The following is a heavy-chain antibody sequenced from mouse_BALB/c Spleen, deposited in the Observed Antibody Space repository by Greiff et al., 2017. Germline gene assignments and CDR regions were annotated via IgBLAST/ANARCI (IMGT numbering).Heavy chain of an antibody. J-gene: IGHJ4*01. V-gene: IGHV1-9*01. Sequence: QVQLQQSGAELMKPGASVKISCKATGYTFSSYWIEWVKQRPGHGLEWIGEILPGSGSTNYNEKFKGKATFTADTSSNTAYMQLSSLTSEDSAVYYCAGRGYYYGNAMDYWGQGTSVTVSS. D-gene: IGHD1-1*01. CDR1: GYTFSSYW. CDR3: AGRGYYYGNAMDY. CDR2: ILPGSGST.